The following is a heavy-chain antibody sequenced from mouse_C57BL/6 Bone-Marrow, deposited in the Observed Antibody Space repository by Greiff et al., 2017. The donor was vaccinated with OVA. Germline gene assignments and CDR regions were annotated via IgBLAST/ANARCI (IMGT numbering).Heavy chain of an antibody. D-gene: IGHD2-3*01. CDR1: GEKGKKND. CDR3: ARGWLPFAY. CDR2: FYPRDGRT. J-gene: IGHJ3*01. V-gene: IGHV1-85*01. Sequence: QVQLQQSGPELVKPGASVKGAGKGEGEKGKKNDINWVKQRPGQGLEWIGWFYPRDGRTKYNEKFKGKATLTVDTSSSTAYMELHSLTSEDSAVYFCARGWLPFAYGGQGTLVTVSA.